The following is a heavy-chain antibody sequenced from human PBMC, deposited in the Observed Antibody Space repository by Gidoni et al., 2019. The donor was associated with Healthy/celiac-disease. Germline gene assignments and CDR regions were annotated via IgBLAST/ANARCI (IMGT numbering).Heavy chain of an antibody. V-gene: IGHV4-61*02. CDR2: IYTSGST. Sequence: QVQLQESGPGLVKPSQTLSLTCPVSGGSISSGSYYWSWIRQPAGKGLEWIGRIYTSGSTNYNPSLKSRVTISVDTSKNQFSLKLSSVTAADTAVYYCARGTTSRYSSGWYGDWFDPWGQGTLVTVSS. CDR3: ARGTTSRYSSGWYGDWFDP. CDR1: GGSISSGSYY. D-gene: IGHD6-19*01. J-gene: IGHJ5*02.